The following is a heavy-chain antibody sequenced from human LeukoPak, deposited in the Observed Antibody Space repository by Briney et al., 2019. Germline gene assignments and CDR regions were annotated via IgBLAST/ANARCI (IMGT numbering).Heavy chain of an antibody. CDR3: ARDYRSGGGRDY. Sequence: GGSLRLSCAASGFTFSGYWMSWVRQAPGKGLEWVANIKQDGSEKYYVDSVKGRFTVSRDNAKNSLYLQMNSLRAEDTAVYYCARDYRSGGGRDYWGQGTLVTVSS. CDR2: IKQDGSEK. CDR1: GFTFSGYW. V-gene: IGHV3-7*01. J-gene: IGHJ4*02. D-gene: IGHD2-15*01.